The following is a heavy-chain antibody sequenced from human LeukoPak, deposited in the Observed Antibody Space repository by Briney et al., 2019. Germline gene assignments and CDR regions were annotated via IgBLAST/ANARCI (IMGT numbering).Heavy chain of an antibody. D-gene: IGHD4-17*01. CDR3: ARDAGGAWPFDY. V-gene: IGHV3-23*01. Sequence: GGSLRLSCATSGFAFSNTGMTWVRQGPGRGQERVSTISPTGDGTHYADSVKGRFTISRDNSKNTLSLDMNSLRGDDTATYYGARDAGGAWPFDYWGQGTRVIVSS. CDR1: GFAFSNTG. CDR2: ISPTGDGT. J-gene: IGHJ4*02.